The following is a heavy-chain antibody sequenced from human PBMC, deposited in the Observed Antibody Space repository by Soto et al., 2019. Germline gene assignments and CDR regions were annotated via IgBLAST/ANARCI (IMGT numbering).Heavy chain of an antibody. CDR2: INPNSGGT. Sequence: QVQLVQSGAEVKKPGASVKVSCKASGYTFTAYYMHWLRQAPGQGLEWMGWINPNSGGTKYAQKFQGRVTMTNDTSISTAYMELSRLGSDDTAVYYCARDLKYLRVTGNWFDSWGQGTLVTVSS. CDR3: ARDLKYLRVTGNWFDS. V-gene: IGHV1-2*02. J-gene: IGHJ5*01. CDR1: GYTFTAYY. D-gene: IGHD1-1*01.